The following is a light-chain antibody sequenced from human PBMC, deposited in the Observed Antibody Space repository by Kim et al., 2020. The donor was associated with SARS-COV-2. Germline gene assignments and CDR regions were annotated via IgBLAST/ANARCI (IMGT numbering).Light chain of an antibody. J-gene: IGLJ2*01. Sequence: QSVLTQPPSVSGAPGQRVTISCTGSSSNIGARYDVHWYQQLPGTAPTLLIYDNNNRPSGVPDRFSGSRSGTSASLAITGLQAEDEADYYCQSYDSSLSVVFGGGTQLTVL. CDR3: QSYDSSLSVV. V-gene: IGLV1-40*01. CDR1: SSNIGARYD. CDR2: DNN.